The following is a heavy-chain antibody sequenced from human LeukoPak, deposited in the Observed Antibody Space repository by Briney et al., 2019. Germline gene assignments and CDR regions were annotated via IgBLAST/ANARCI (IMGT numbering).Heavy chain of an antibody. J-gene: IGHJ6*03. D-gene: IGHD1-1*01. Sequence: PSETLSLTCTVSGGSIISGGYYWSWIRQPPGKGLEWIGYIYHSGSTYYNPSLKSRVTISVDRSKNQFSLKLSSVTAADTAVYYCARAGLERRLYYYYYMDVWGKGTTVTVSS. CDR1: GGSIISGGYY. CDR2: IYHSGST. V-gene: IGHV4-30-2*01. CDR3: ARAGLERRLYYYYYMDV.